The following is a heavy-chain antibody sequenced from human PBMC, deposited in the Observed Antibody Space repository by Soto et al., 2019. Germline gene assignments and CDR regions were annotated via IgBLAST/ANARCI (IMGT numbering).Heavy chain of an antibody. CDR1: GYTFTIYD. CDR3: GGGVRTKCIYYMDV. CDR2: MNPNSGNT. J-gene: IGHJ6*03. Sequence: ASVKVSCKASGYTFTIYDINWVLQATGQGLEWMGWMNPNSGNTGYAQKFQGRVTMTRNTSISTAYMELSSLRSEDTAVYYLGGGVRTKCIYYMDVGGKGSRVTV. D-gene: IGHD2-8*01. V-gene: IGHV1-8*01.